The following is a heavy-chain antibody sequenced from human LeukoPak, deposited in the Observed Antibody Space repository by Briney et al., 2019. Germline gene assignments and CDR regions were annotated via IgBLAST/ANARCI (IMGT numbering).Heavy chain of an antibody. D-gene: IGHD1-26*01. J-gene: IGHJ3*01. CDR3: VRVSIAGSTIAFDV. CDR2: IKQDGSEK. CDR1: GFTFSSYW. V-gene: IGHV3-7*01. Sequence: GRSLRLSCAASGFTFSSYWMSWVRQVPGKVLEWVANIKQDGSEKYYVDSVKGRFAISKDNAKNSLYLQMDSLRVEDTAMYYCVRVSIAGSTIAFDVWGQGTMVTVSS.